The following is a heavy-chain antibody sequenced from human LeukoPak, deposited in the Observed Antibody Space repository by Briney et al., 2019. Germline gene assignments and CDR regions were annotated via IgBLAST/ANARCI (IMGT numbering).Heavy chain of an antibody. CDR3: ARDRQDYDYVWGSYPLDY. CDR2: ISSSSSYT. Sequence: GGSLRLSCAASGFTFSDYYVRWIRQAPGKGLEWVSYISSSSSYTNYADSVKGRFTISRDNAKNSLYLQMNSLRAEDTAVYYCARDRQDYDYVWGSYPLDYWGQGTLVTVSS. V-gene: IGHV3-11*06. J-gene: IGHJ4*02. D-gene: IGHD3-16*02. CDR1: GFTFSDYY.